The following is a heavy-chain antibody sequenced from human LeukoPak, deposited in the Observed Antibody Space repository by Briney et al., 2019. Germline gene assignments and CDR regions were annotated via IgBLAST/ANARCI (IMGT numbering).Heavy chain of an antibody. V-gene: IGHV4-59*12. D-gene: IGHD3-16*02. J-gene: IGHJ4*02. CDR3: ARGGYSSSGRRFDY. Sequence: SETLSLTCTVSGGSISSYYWSWIRQPPGKGLEWIGYIYYSGSTNYNPSLKSRVTISVDTSKNQFSLKLSSVTAADTAVYYCARGGYSSSGRRFDYWGQGTLVTVSS. CDR1: GGSISSYY. CDR2: IYYSGST.